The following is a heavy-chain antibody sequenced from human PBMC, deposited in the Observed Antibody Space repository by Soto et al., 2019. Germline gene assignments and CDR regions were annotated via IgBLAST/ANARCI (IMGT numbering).Heavy chain of an antibody. V-gene: IGHV1-2*02. Sequence: ASVKVSCKASGYTFTGYCMHWVRQAPGQGLEWMGWINPNSGGTNYAQKFQGRVTMTRDTSISTAYMELSRLRSDDTAVYYCARDAAEFYESCFQHWRQVRLVTV. CDR1: GYTFTGYC. D-gene: IGHD3-22*01. CDR3: ARDAAEFYESCFQH. CDR2: INPNSGGT. J-gene: IGHJ1*01.